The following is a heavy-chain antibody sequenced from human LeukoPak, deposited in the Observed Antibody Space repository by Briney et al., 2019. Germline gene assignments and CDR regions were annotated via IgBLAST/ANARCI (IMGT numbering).Heavy chain of an antibody. CDR3: ARDRTPVYGSGSFYGMDV. CDR2: ISYDGSNK. J-gene: IGHJ6*02. V-gene: IGHV3-30-3*01. Sequence: GGSLRLSCAASGFTFSSYAMHWVRQAPGKGLEWVAVISYDGSNKYYADSVKGRFTISRDNSKNTLYLQMNSLRAEDTAVYYCARDRTPVYGSGSFYGMDVWGQGTTVTVSS. CDR1: GFTFSSYA. D-gene: IGHD3-10*01.